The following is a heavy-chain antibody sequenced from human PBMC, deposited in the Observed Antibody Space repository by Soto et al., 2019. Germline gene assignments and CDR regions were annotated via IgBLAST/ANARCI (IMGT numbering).Heavy chain of an antibody. CDR3: ARDRWSGGSCPYYYYGMDV. D-gene: IGHD2-15*01. CDR2: ISSSSSYT. J-gene: IGHJ6*02. Sequence: QVQLVESGGGLVKPGGSLRLSCAASGFTFSDYYMSWIRQAPGKGLEWVSYISSSSSYTNYADSVKGRFTISRDNAKNSLYLKMNSLRAEDTAVYYGARDRWSGGSCPYYYYGMDVWGQGTTVTVSS. V-gene: IGHV3-11*06. CDR1: GFTFSDYY.